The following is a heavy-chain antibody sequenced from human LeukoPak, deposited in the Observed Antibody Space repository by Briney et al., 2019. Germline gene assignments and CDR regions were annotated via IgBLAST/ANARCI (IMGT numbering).Heavy chain of an antibody. D-gene: IGHD5-12*01. CDR1: GFSFSAAW. Sequence: GGSLRLSCSASGFSFSAAWMTWVRQAPGKGLEWVATIKNDGSDKYYVDSVKGRFTLSRDNAKNSVYLQMNSLRVEDMAVYYCVNLGYSDGGQGTLVTVSS. V-gene: IGHV3-7*01. CDR2: IKNDGSDK. CDR3: VNLGYSD. J-gene: IGHJ4*02.